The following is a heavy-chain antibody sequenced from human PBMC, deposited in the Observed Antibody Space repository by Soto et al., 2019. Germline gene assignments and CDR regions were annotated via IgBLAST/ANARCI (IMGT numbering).Heavy chain of an antibody. CDR3: ARGGDYDNWFDP. CDR2: ISAYNGNT. D-gene: IGHD4-17*01. CDR1: GYTFTSYG. V-gene: IGHV1-18*01. J-gene: IGHJ5*02. Sequence: ASVKVSCKASGYTFTSYGISWVRQAPGQGLDWMGWISAYNGNTKYAQDLQGRVTMTTDTSTSTAYMELRSPRSDDTAVYYCARGGDYDNWFDPWGQGTLVTVSS.